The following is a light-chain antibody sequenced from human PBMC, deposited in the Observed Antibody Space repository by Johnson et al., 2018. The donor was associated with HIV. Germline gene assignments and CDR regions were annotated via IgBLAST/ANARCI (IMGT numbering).Light chain of an antibody. CDR2: AKN. CDR3: VTWDTSLSIGAV. J-gene: IGLJ1*01. V-gene: IGLV1-51*01. CDR1: SYNIGNNY. Sequence: QSVLTQPPSVSAAPGQKVTISCSGSSYNIGNNYVSWYQQLPGTAPKLLIYAKNKRPSGVPDRFSGSKSGTSATLGITGLQTGDEADYYCVTWDTSLSIGAVFGTGTKVTVL.